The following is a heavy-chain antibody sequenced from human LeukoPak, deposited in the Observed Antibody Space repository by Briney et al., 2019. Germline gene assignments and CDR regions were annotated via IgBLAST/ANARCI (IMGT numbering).Heavy chain of an antibody. CDR3: ATTLNWGSYRYTGLDFDY. CDR1: GYTFTGYY. Sequence: ASVKVSCKASGYTFTGYYMHWVRQAPGQGLEWMGWINPNSGGTNYAQKFQGRVTMTRDTSISTANMELSRLRSDDPAVYYCATTLNWGSYRYTGLDFDYWGQGTLVTVSS. CDR2: INPNSGGT. D-gene: IGHD3-16*02. J-gene: IGHJ4*02. V-gene: IGHV1-2*02.